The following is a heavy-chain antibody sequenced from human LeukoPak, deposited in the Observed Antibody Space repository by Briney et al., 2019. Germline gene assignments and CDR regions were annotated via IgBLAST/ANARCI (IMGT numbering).Heavy chain of an antibody. J-gene: IGHJ5*02. Sequence: SETLSLTCAVYGGSFSSYYWSWIRQPPGKGLEWIGEINHSGSTNYNPSLKSRVTISVDTSKNQFSLKLSSVTAADTAVYYCARGHRVYYYGSGNHWCDPWGQGTLVTVSS. CDR3: ARGHRVYYYGSGNHWCDP. CDR1: GGSFSSYY. D-gene: IGHD3-10*01. V-gene: IGHV4-34*01. CDR2: INHSGST.